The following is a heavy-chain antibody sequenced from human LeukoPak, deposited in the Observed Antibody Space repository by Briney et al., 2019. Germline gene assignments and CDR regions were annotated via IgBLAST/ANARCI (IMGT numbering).Heavy chain of an antibody. Sequence: PGRSLRLSCAVSGFTFSSYAMPWVRQAPGKGLEWVAVISYDGSNKYYADSVKGRFTISRDNSKNTLYLQMNSLRAEDTAVYYCARDIPDDSYYYDSSGYYYANDYWGQGTLVTVSS. CDR2: ISYDGSNK. CDR3: ARDIPDDSYYYDSSGYYYANDY. D-gene: IGHD3-22*01. J-gene: IGHJ4*02. CDR1: GFTFSSYA. V-gene: IGHV3-30-3*01.